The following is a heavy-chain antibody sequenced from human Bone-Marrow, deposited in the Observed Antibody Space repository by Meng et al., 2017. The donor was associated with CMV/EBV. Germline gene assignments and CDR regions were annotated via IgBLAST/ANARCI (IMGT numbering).Heavy chain of an antibody. CDR3: ARKMTTILVFDY. V-gene: IGHV3-7*01. J-gene: IGHJ4*02. CDR2: IKQDGSEK. CDR1: GFTFGSYW. D-gene: IGHD5-24*01. Sequence: GGSLRLSCAASGFTFGSYWMSWVRQAPGKGLEWVANIKQDGSEKYYVDSVKGRFTISRDNAKNSLYLQMNSLRAEDTAVYYCARKMTTILVFDYWGQGTLVTVSS.